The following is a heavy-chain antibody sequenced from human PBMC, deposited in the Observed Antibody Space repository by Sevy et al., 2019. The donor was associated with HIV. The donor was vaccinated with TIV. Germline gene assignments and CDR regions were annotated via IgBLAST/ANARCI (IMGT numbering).Heavy chain of an antibody. D-gene: IGHD2-8*01. V-gene: IGHV3-23*01. CDR1: GFAFSIYS. J-gene: IGHJ4*02. Sequence: GGSLRLSCAASGFAFSIYSMSWVRQAPGKGLEWVSTLSFGCGKINYADSVKGRFTISRDNSKSSVYLQMNSMTVEDTAVYYCAREGCTKPHDYWGQGTLVTVSS. CDR3: AREGCTKPHDY. CDR2: LSFGCGKI.